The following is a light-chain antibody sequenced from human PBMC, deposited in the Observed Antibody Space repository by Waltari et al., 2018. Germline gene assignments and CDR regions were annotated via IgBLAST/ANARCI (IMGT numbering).Light chain of an antibody. V-gene: IGLV3-21*01. CDR3: QVWDTSSAPYV. J-gene: IGLJ1*01. CDR2: HDS. Sequence: VLTQPPPASVAPGKTARLTCGGNNSDSRSVHWYQQKAGQAPVPVIQHDSDRPSGIPDRISGSNSGNTATLTITRVEVGDEADYYCQVWDTSSAPYVFGPGTKVSVL. CDR1: NSDSRS.